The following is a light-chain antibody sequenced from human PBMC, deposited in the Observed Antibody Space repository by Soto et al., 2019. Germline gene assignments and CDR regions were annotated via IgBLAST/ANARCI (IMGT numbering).Light chain of an antibody. V-gene: IGKV4-1*01. CDR2: WAA. CDR1: QSELYSTNNKNY. J-gene: IGKJ4*01. CDR3: QQYCITPLF. Sequence: DIVMTQSPDSLAVSLGARATTNCKSSQSELYSTNNKNYIAWYQQKRGQPPKVLIYWAATRESGVLDRFSACGSWTDFALTISSLKAEDGAVYYCQQYCITPLFFCGGTKGEI.